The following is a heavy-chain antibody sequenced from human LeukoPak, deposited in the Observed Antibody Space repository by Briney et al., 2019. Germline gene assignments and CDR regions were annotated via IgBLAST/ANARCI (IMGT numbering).Heavy chain of an antibody. V-gene: IGHV1-8*01. Sequence: ASVKVSCKASGYTFTSHHINWLRQAAGQGLEWMGWMNPGSGNTVSAQKFQGRVTMTWDTSISTAYMELSSLRSEDTAVYYCAGTRRYRSGGSCYNWFDPWGQGTLVTVSS. J-gene: IGHJ5*02. D-gene: IGHD2-15*01. CDR3: AGTRRYRSGGSCYNWFDP. CDR1: GYTFTSHH. CDR2: MNPGSGNT.